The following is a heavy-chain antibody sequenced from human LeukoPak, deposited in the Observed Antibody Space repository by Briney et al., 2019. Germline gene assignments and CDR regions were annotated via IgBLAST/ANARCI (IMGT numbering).Heavy chain of an antibody. Sequence: SQTLSLTCTASGGSISSGGYYWSWIRQHPGKGLEWIGYIYYSGSTYYNPSLKSRVTISVDTSKNQFSLKLSSVTAADTAVYYCASLSLYYDFWSGYPPRDYWGQGTLVTVSS. CDR2: IYYSGST. D-gene: IGHD3-3*01. J-gene: IGHJ4*02. CDR3: ASLSLYYDFWSGYPPRDY. CDR1: GGSISSGGYY. V-gene: IGHV4-31*03.